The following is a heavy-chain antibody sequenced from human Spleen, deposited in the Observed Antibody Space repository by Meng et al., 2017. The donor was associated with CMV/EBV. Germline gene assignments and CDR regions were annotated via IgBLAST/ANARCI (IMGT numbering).Heavy chain of an antibody. CDR1: GFTLSSYW. Sequence: ESLKISCAASGFTLSSYWMSWVRQAPGKGLEWVANIKQDGSEKYYVDSVKGRFTISRDNAKNSLYLQMNSLRAEDTAVYYCARDRPYYYYYGMDVWGQGTTVTVSS. J-gene: IGHJ6*02. CDR2: IKQDGSEK. V-gene: IGHV3-7*01. CDR3: ARDRPYYYYYGMDV.